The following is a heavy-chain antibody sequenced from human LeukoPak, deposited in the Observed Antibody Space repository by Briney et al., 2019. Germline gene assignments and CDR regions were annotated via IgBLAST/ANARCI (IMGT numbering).Heavy chain of an antibody. D-gene: IGHD3-22*01. CDR1: GYTFTGYY. CDR3: ATYYDSGVHAFHI. Sequence: GASVKVSCKASGYTFTGYYIHWVRRAPGQGLEWMGYINPITGGTHYAQKFQGRVTVTRDTSISTAYMDLNRLTSDDTAVYYCATYYDSGVHAFHIWGQGTMATVSS. J-gene: IGHJ3*02. V-gene: IGHV1-2*02. CDR2: INPITGGT.